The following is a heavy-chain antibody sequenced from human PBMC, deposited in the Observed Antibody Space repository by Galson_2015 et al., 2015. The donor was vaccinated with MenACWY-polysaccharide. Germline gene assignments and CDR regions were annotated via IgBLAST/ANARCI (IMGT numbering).Heavy chain of an antibody. CDR2: IRYDGNNK. D-gene: IGHD2-21*02. CDR1: GFTFSTYG. CDR3: AKSHDVVMTAIQDTSPFDP. J-gene: IGHJ5*02. V-gene: IGHV3-33*06. Sequence: SLRLSCAASGFTFSTYGMHWVRQAPGKGLEWVAVIRYDGNNKYYADSVKGRFTISRDNSKSTLYLQMNSLRVEDTAVYYCAKSHDVVMTAIQDTSPFDPRGQGTLVTASS.